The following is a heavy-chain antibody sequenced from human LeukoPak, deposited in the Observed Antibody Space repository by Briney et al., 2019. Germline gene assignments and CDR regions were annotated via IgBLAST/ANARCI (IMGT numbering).Heavy chain of an antibody. V-gene: IGHV4-59*12. D-gene: IGHD3-9*01. CDR3: AREGLYYDVLTGYLRCYYFDY. J-gene: IGHJ4*02. Sequence: SETLSLTCTVSGGSISSYYWSWIRQPPGKGLEWIGYIYYSGSTNYNPSLKSRVTISVDTSKNQFSLKLSSVTAADTAVYYCAREGLYYDVLTGYLRCYYFDYWGQGTLVTVSS. CDR2: IYYSGST. CDR1: GGSISSYY.